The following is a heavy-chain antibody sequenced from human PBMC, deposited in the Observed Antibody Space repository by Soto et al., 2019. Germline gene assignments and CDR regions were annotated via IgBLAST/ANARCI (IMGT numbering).Heavy chain of an antibody. V-gene: IGHV1-18*01. D-gene: IGHD3-16*02. J-gene: IGHJ3*02. Sequence: QVPLVQSGAEVKKPGASVKVSCKASGYTFTSYGITWVRQAPGQGLEWMGWISAYNGNTNYAQKLQGTVTITTDTSTSTAYMKLRSLRSDDTAVYYCARGSLMITFGGFIVPKSAFDIWGQGTMVTVSS. CDR3: ARGSLMITFGGFIVPKSAFDI. CDR1: GYTFTSYG. CDR2: ISAYNGNT.